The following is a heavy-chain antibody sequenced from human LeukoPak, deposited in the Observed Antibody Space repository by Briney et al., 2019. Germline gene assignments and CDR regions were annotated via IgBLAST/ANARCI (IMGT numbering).Heavy chain of an antibody. Sequence: GGSLRLSCAASGFSFRDYYMSWIRQAPGKGLEWVSYISTDSVYTNYADPVKGRFTISRDNAKNSLYLQMNSLRAEDTAVYYCARESHGTGDQWGQGTLVTVSS. V-gene: IGHV3-11*05. CDR1: GFSFRDYY. CDR2: ISTDSVYT. J-gene: IGHJ4*02. CDR3: ARESHGTGDQ. D-gene: IGHD3-10*01.